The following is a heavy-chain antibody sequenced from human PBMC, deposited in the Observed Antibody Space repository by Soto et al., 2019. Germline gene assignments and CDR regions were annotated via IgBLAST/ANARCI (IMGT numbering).Heavy chain of an antibody. CDR2: FDPEDGET. J-gene: IGHJ6*02. Sequence: ASVKVSCTVSGYTLTELSMHWVRQAPGKGLEWMGGFDPEDGETIYAQKFQGRVTMTEDTSTDTAYMELSSLRSEDTAVYYCATRLSRSYYYGMDVWGQGTTVTVSS. CDR3: ATRLSRSYYYGMDV. CDR1: GYTLTELS. V-gene: IGHV1-24*01.